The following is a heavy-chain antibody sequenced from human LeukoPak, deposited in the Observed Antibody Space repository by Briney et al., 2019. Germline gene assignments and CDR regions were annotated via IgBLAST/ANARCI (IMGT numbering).Heavy chain of an antibody. CDR1: GYTFTNYG. J-gene: IGHJ4*02. CDR2: INSYNGKT. D-gene: IGHD2-15*01. Sequence: ASVKVSCKASGYTFTNYGINWVRQAPGQGLEWMGWINSYNGKTNYSQKFQDRVSMTTDTSTSTAYMELKRLTYDDTAVYYCMRVPELPDYWGQGTRVTVSS. V-gene: IGHV1-18*01. CDR3: MRVPELPDY.